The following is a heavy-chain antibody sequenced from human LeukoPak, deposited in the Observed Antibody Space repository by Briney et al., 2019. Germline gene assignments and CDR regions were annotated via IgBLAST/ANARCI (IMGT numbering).Heavy chain of an antibody. CDR3: ARAGLATPHFDY. V-gene: IGHV3-48*03. CDR2: ISSSGSTI. Sequence: GGSLRLSCAASGFTLSSYEMNWVRQAPGKGLEWVSYISSSGSTIYYADSVKGRFTISRDNAKNSLYLQVNSLRAEDTAVYYCARAGLATPHFDYWGQGTLVTVSS. J-gene: IGHJ4*02. CDR1: GFTLSSYE. D-gene: IGHD5-12*01.